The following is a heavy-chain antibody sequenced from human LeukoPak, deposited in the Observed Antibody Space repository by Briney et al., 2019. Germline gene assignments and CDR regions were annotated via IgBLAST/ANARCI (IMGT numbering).Heavy chain of an antibody. Sequence: SLRLSCAASGFTFDDYAMHWVRQAPGKGLEWVSGISWNSGSIGYADSVKGRFTISRDNAKNSLYLQMNSLRAEDTAVYYCAKDLIPSGSGSYGWFDPWGQGTLVTVSS. V-gene: IGHV3-9*01. D-gene: IGHD3-10*01. CDR2: ISWNSGSI. CDR1: GFTFDDYA. CDR3: AKDLIPSGSGSYGWFDP. J-gene: IGHJ5*02.